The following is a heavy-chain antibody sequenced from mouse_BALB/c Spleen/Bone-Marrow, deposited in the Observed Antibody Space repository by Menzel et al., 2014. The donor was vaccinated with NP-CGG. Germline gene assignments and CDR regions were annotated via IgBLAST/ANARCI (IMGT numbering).Heavy chain of an antibody. J-gene: IGHJ3*01. V-gene: IGHV1-7*01. Sequence: QVQLQQPGAELAKPGASVKMSCKASGYTFTSYWMHWVKQRPGQGLEWIGYINPSTGYTEYNQKFKDKATLTADKSSSTAYMQLSSLTSEDSAVYYCARRGNFAYWGQGTLVTVSA. D-gene: IGHD2-1*01. CDR3: ARRGNFAY. CDR1: GYTFTSYW. CDR2: INPSTGYT.